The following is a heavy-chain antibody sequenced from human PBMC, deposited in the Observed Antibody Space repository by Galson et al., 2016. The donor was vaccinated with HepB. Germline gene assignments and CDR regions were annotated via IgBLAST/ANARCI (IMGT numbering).Heavy chain of an antibody. J-gene: IGHJ4*02. Sequence: SVKVSCKASGYTFVDYGITWVRQAPGQGLEWMGGIIPMFGTANYAQKLQGRVTITADKSTSTAYMELSSLRSEDTAVYYCARDRPSHAQYYFDYWGQGTLFTVSS. V-gene: IGHV1-69*06. CDR3: ARDRPSHAQYYFDY. CDR2: IIPMFGTA. CDR1: GYTFVDYG.